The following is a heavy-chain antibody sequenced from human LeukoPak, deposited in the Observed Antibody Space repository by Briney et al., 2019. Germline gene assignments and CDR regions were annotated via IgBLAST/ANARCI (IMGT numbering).Heavy chain of an antibody. D-gene: IGHD2-15*01. CDR2: ISYDGSNK. V-gene: IGHV3-30*04. J-gene: IGHJ6*04. CDR3: AGGYCSGGSCYTLHYYYGMDV. CDR1: GSTFSSYA. Sequence: PGGSLRLSCAASGSTFSSYAMHWVRQAPGKGLEWVAVISYDGSNKYYADSVKGRFTISRDNSKNTLYLQMNSLRAEDTAVYHCAGGYCSGGSCYTLHYYYGMDVWGKGTTVTVSS.